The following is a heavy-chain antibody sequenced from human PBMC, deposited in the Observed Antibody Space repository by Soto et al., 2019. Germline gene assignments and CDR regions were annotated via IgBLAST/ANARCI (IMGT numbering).Heavy chain of an antibody. V-gene: IGHV3-21*01. Sequence: EVQLVESGGGLVKPGGSLRLSCAASGFTFSSYSMNWVRQAPGKGLEWVSSISSSSSYIYYADSVKGRFTISRDNAKNSLYLQINSLGAEDTAVYYCARDRVDSSSPVVNWFDPWGQGTLVTVSS. CDR2: ISSSSSYI. D-gene: IGHD6-6*01. J-gene: IGHJ5*02. CDR3: ARDRVDSSSPVVNWFDP. CDR1: GFTFSSYS.